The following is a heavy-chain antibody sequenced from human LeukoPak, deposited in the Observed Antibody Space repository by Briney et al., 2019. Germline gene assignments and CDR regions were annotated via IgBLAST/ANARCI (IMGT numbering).Heavy chain of an antibody. CDR2: INPNGGGT. CDR3: ARDKPGYYSGSYSGHDY. CDR1: GNTFTAYY. D-gene: IGHD1-26*01. Sequence: ASVKVSCKASGNTFTAYYLHWVRQAPGQGLEWMGWINPNGGGTTYAQKFQGRVTVTSDTSISTTYMELSRLRSDDTAVYYCARDKPGYYSGSYSGHDYWGQGTLVTVSS. V-gene: IGHV1-2*02. J-gene: IGHJ4*02.